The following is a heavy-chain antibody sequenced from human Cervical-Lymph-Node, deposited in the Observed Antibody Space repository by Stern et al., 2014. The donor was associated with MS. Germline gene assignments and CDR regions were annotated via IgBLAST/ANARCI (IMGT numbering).Heavy chain of an antibody. CDR1: GGSISSSNW. CDR2: IYHSGST. Sequence: QVQLQESGPGLVKPSGTLSLTCAVSGGSISSSNWWRWVRQPPRTGLEVIGEIYHSGSTNHNPPFKRRVTISVDKSTKPLSLQLGSVTAADTAVYYCATGPRIDGMGVWGQGTTVTVSS. CDR3: ATGPRIDGMGV. V-gene: IGHV4-4*02. J-gene: IGHJ6*02. D-gene: IGHD3-16*02.